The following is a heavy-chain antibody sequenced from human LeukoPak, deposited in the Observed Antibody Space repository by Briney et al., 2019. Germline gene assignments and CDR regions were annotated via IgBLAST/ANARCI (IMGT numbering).Heavy chain of an antibody. CDR1: GGSFSGYY. D-gene: IGHD6-19*01. Sequence: SETLSLTCAVYGGSFSGYYWSWIRQPPGKGLEWIGEINHSGSTNYNPSLKSRVTISVDTSKNQFSPKLSSVTAADTAVYYCARGGGSGWYCDYWGQGTLVTVSS. CDR3: ARGGGSGWYCDY. CDR2: INHSGST. V-gene: IGHV4-34*01. J-gene: IGHJ4*02.